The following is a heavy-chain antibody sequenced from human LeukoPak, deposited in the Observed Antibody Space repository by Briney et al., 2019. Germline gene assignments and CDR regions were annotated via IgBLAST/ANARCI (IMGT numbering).Heavy chain of an antibody. V-gene: IGHV4-59*08. CDR1: GDSIRSYY. J-gene: IGHJ4*02. D-gene: IGHD3-16*01. Sequence: SETLSLTCSVSGDSIRSYYWSWIRQPPGKGLEWIGCIHYSGRTNYSPSLRRRVTISVDTSKNQFSLKLTSMTAADTAFYYCARLSNPYGGFHLDYWGQGTLVTVSS. CDR3: ARLSNPYGGFHLDY. CDR2: IHYSGRT.